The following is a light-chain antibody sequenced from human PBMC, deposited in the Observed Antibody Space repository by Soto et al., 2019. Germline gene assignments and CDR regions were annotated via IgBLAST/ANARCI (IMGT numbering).Light chain of an antibody. CDR2: EVS. CDR1: SSDVGSDNV. Sequence: QSALTQPASVSGSPGQSITISCTGTSSDVGSDNVVSWYQQYPGKAPQLMIYEVSNRPSGVSNRFSGSKSANTASLTISGLQADDEAHYYCTSYTSDNRNYVFGTGTKVTVL. CDR3: TSYTSDNRNYV. V-gene: IGLV2-14*02. J-gene: IGLJ1*01.